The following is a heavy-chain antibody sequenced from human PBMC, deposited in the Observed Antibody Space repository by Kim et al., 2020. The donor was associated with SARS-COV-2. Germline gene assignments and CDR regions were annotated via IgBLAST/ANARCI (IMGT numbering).Heavy chain of an antibody. CDR2: ISYDGSNK. V-gene: IGHV3-30*04. CDR3: ARADGGIAKGVVRRIGVSYYYYGMDV. CDR1: GFTFSSYA. Sequence: GGSLRLSCAASGFTFSSYAMHWVRQAPGKGLEWVAVISYDGSNKYYADSVKGRFTISRDNSKNTLYLQMNSLRAEDTAVYYCARADGGIAKGVVRRIGVSYYYYGMDVWGQGTTVTVSS. D-gene: IGHD6-13*01. J-gene: IGHJ6*02.